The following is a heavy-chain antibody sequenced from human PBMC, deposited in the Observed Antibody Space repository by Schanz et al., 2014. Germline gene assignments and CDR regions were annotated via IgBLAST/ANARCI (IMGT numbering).Heavy chain of an antibody. CDR1: GFSVSTNY. CDR2: LYINAGST. CDR3: AKGRTSMVYDMDV. J-gene: IGHJ6*02. D-gene: IGHD5-18*01. Sequence: EVQLVESGGGLIQPGGSLRLSCAVSGFSVSTNYMSWARQAPGKGLEWISSLYINAGSTRYADSVKGRFTISRDNAKNSLFLQMSSLRAEDTALYYCAKGRTSMVYDMDVWGQGTTVTVSS. V-gene: IGHV3-53*01.